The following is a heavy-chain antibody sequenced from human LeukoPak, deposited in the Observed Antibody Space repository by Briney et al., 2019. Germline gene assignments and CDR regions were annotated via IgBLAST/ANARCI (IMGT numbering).Heavy chain of an antibody. CDR1: GFTFSDYS. D-gene: IGHD1-14*01. CDR2: ISHSGSAK. J-gene: IGHJ3*02. Sequence: GGSLRLSCAASGFTFSDYSMNWVRQAPGKGLEWVSYISHSGSAKYYADSVKGRFTISRDNPKNSLYLQMNSLRVEDTAIYYCARQRPDDAFDIWGRGTMVTVSS. V-gene: IGHV3-48*04. CDR3: ARQRPDDAFDI.